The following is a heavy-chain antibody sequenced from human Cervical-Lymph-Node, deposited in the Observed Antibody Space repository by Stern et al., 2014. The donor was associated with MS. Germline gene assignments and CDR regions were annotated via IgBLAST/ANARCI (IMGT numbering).Heavy chain of an antibody. Sequence: VQLVESGPGLVKPSQTLSLTCAVSGCSITSHGYYWSWIRQFPGNGLEWIGYIYYGGNSYYNPSLKSRVSISIEASKDQFSLRLISLTAADTAVYYCVRSYSAEYFEDWGQGTLVTVSS. CDR3: VRSYSAEYFED. CDR2: IYYGGNS. D-gene: IGHD2-15*01. CDR1: GCSITSHGYY. J-gene: IGHJ1*01. V-gene: IGHV4-31*11.